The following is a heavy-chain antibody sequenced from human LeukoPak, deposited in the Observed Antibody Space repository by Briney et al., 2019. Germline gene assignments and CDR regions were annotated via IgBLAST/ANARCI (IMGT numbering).Heavy chain of an antibody. Sequence: GGSLRLSCAASGFTFSSDGMRWVRQTPGKGLEWVAVIWYDGSNKYYADSVKGRFTVSRDNSKNTLYLQMNSLRAEDTAVYYCARVKYCSSSSCYSTFDYWGQGTLVTVSS. J-gene: IGHJ4*02. CDR3: ARVKYCSSSSCYSTFDY. CDR2: IWYDGSNK. CDR1: GFTFSSDG. D-gene: IGHD2-2*01. V-gene: IGHV3-33*01.